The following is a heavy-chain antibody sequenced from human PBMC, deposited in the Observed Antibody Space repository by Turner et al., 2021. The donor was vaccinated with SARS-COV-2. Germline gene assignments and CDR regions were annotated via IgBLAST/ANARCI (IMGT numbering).Heavy chain of an antibody. CDR1: GYTFTGYG. CDR3: ARWTRVGATGGIDY. Sequence: QVQLVQTGAEVKKPEASVKLSCKASGYTFTGYGISWVRQAPGQGLEWMGWVSAFNGYPTYAPKLQDRVTMTTDTSTTPAYMELRNLRSDDTALYSCARWTRVGATGGIDYWGQGTLVTVSS. J-gene: IGHJ4*02. V-gene: IGHV1-18*04. CDR2: VSAFNGYP. D-gene: IGHD1-26*01.